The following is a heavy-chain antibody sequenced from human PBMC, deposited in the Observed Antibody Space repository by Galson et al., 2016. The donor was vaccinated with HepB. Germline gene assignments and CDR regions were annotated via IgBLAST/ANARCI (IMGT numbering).Heavy chain of an antibody. D-gene: IGHD3-3*01. CDR3: ARAPETGYDFWSGYADF. V-gene: IGHV3-33*01. Sequence: SLRLSCAASGFRFSDYGMHWVRQAPGRGLEWVALVWFDGSKKFYADSVKGRFTISRDNAKNTLFLQMNSLRVEDSAVYYCARAPETGYDFWSGYADFRGQGNLVTVSS. J-gene: IGHJ4*02. CDR1: GFRFSDYG. CDR2: VWFDGSKK.